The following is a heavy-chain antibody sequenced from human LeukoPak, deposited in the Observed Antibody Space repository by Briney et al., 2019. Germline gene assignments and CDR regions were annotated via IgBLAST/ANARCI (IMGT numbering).Heavy chain of an antibody. CDR2: IYYSGGT. V-gene: IGHV4-39*07. J-gene: IGHJ4*02. Sequence: TPSETLSLTCTVSGGSISSSSYSWGWIRQPPGKGLEWLGSIYYSGGTYYNPPLKSRVTISVDTSKNQFSLKLSSVTAADTAVYYCARDVPFIVVAGTKLPSYFDYWGQGTLVTVSS. CDR3: ARDVPFIVVAGTKLPSYFDY. CDR1: GGSISSSSYS. D-gene: IGHD6-19*01.